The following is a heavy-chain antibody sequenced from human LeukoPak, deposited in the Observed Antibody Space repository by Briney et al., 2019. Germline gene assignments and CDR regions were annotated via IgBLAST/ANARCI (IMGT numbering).Heavy chain of an antibody. CDR2: IYYSGST. J-gene: IGHJ5*02. Sequence: SETLSLTCTVSGGSISSGGYYWSWIRQHPGKDLEWIGYIYYSGSTYYNPSLKSRVTISVDTSKNQFSLKLSSVTAADTAVYYCARLDTISLSFDPWGQGTLVTVSS. CDR1: GGSISSGGYY. D-gene: IGHD3-3*01. V-gene: IGHV4-31*03. CDR3: ARLDTISLSFDP.